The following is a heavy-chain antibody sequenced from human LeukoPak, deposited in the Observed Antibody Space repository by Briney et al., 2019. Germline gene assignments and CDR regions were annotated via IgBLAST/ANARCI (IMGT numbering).Heavy chain of an antibody. Sequence: PSETLSLTCTVSGGSISSSGYYWGWIRQPPGKGLEWIASIYYSGSTNYNPSLKSRVTISVDTSKNQFSLKLSSVTAADTAVYYCARGGRGRVPAAHMDVWGKGTTVTVSS. V-gene: IGHV4-39*07. J-gene: IGHJ6*03. CDR2: IYYSGST. CDR3: ARGGRGRVPAAHMDV. D-gene: IGHD2-2*01. CDR1: GGSISSSGYY.